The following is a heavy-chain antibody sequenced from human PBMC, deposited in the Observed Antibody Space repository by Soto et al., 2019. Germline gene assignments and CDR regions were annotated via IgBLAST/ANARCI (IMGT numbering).Heavy chain of an antibody. Sequence: PSETLSLTCSVSGGSIYSHFWTWIRQPPGKELEWIGYVHASGRTDYNPSLKSRATILVDTSKNQFSLRLSSVTAADTAVYYCATRPPNSGLYYGVFDYWGRGALVTVSS. CDR1: GGSIYSHF. CDR3: ATRPPNSGLYYGVFDY. J-gene: IGHJ4*02. D-gene: IGHD3-16*01. CDR2: VHASGRT. V-gene: IGHV4-4*08.